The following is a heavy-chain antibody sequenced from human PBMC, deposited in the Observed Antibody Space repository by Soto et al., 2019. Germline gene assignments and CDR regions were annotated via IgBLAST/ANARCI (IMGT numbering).Heavy chain of an antibody. CDR3: ARQSCSSTSCYSWVSWFDP. V-gene: IGHV4-61*01. CDR2: IYYSGST. J-gene: IGHJ5*02. D-gene: IGHD2-2*01. Sequence: SETLSLTCTVSGGSIRSGSYYWIWNRKHPGKGLEWIGYIYYSGSTNYNPSLKSRVTISVDTSKNQLSLKLSSVTAADTAVYYCARQSCSSTSCYSWVSWFDPWGQGTLVTVSS. CDR1: GGSIRSGSYY.